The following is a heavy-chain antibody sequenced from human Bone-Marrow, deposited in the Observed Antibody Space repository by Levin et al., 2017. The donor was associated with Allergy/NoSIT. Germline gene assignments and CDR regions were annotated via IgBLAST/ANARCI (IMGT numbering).Heavy chain of an antibody. J-gene: IGHJ3*02. CDR2: ISSSSSTI. Sequence: PGGSLRLSCAASGFTFSSYSMNWVRQAPGKGLEWVSYISSSSSTIYYADSVKGRFTISRDNAKNSLYLQMNSLRAEDTAVYYCARGGSPSYIHAFDIWGQGTMVTVSS. CDR3: ARGGSPSYIHAFDI. D-gene: IGHD1-26*01. V-gene: IGHV3-48*04. CDR1: GFTFSSYS.